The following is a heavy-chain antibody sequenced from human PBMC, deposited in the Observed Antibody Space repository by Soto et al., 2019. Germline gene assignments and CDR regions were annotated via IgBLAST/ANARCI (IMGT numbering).Heavy chain of an antibody. J-gene: IGHJ6*02. D-gene: IGHD3-9*01. Sequence: GASVKVSCKASGYTFTSYAMHWVRQAPGQRLEWMGWINAGNGNTKYSQKFQGRVTITRDTSASTAYMELSSLRSEDTAVYYRARDTYYDILTGPYYYYYGMDVWGQGTTVTVS. CDR2: INAGNGNT. CDR1: GYTFTSYA. CDR3: ARDTYYDILTGPYYYYYGMDV. V-gene: IGHV1-3*01.